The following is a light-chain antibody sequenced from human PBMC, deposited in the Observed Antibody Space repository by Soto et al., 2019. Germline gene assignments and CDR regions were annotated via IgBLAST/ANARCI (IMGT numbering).Light chain of an antibody. CDR1: QIISSY. CDR3: QQSYSSPPT. V-gene: IGKV1-39*01. Sequence: DIQMTQSPSSLSASVGDKVTITRRTSQIISSYLNWYQQHPGQAHQLRIYAASTLSSGVPSRFCGTGSGTDFPLTSSSLLPEDFATYYCQQSYSSPPTFGQGTRLEIK. J-gene: IGKJ5*01. CDR2: AAS.